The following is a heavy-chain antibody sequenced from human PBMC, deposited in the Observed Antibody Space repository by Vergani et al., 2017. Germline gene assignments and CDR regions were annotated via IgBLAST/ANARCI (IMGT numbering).Heavy chain of an antibody. V-gene: IGHV1-8*01. J-gene: IGHJ5*02. CDR3: AIGRGYTSSSADNNWFDP. CDR1: GYTFTSYD. CDR2: MNPNSANT. Sequence: QVQLVQSGAEVKKPGASVKVSCKASGYTFTSYDVNWVRQATGQGLEWMGWMNPNSANTGYAQKFQGRVTMTRNTSINTAYMELSSLRSEDTGVYYCAIGRGYTSSSADNNWFDPWGQGTPVAVSS. D-gene: IGHD6-6*01.